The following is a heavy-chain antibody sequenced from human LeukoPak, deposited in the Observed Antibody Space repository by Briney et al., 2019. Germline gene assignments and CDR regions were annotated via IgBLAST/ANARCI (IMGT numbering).Heavy chain of an antibody. J-gene: IGHJ6*03. CDR2: IRYDGSNK. CDR3: AKAPPGYYYYYMDV. V-gene: IGHV3-30*02. D-gene: IGHD1-14*01. Sequence: GESLRLSCAASGFIFSGYGMHWVRQAPGKGLEWVAFIRYDGSNKYYADSVKGRFTISRDNSKNTLYLQMNSLRAEDTAVYYCAKAPPGYYYYYMDVWGKGTTVTISS. CDR1: GFIFSGYG.